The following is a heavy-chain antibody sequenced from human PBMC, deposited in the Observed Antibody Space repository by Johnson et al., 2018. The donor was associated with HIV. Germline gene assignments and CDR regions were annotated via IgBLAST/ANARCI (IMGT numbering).Heavy chain of an antibody. V-gene: IGHV3-33*06. CDR1: GFTFNSYG. CDR2: IWYDGSNK. J-gene: IGHJ3*02. Sequence: QVQLVESGGGVVQPGRSLRLSCAASGFTFNSYGMHWVRQAPGKGLEWVAVIWYDGSNKYYADSVKGRFTISRDNSKNTLYLQMISLRAEDTAVYYCAKGQDSSSSYALDISGQGTMVTVSS. D-gene: IGHD6-13*01. CDR3: AKGQDSSSSYALDI.